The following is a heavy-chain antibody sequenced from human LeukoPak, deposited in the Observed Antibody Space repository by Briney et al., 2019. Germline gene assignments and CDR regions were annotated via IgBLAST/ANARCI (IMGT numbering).Heavy chain of an antibody. V-gene: IGHV4-4*02. Sequence: PSETLSLTCAVSGGSISSNNWWSWVRQPPEKGLEWIGQIYHSGITGYNPSLKSRVTISLDKSKNQFSLKLSSVTAADTAVYYCARALLLGYCTNGVCPAGLDYWGQGTLVTVSS. CDR1: GGSISSNNW. D-gene: IGHD2-8*01. J-gene: IGHJ4*02. CDR3: ARALLLGYCTNGVCPAGLDY. CDR2: IYHSGIT.